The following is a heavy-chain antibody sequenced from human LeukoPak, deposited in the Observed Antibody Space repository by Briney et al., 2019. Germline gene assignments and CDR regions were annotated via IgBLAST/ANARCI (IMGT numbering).Heavy chain of an antibody. D-gene: IGHD5-18*01. CDR1: GFTFSSYG. V-gene: IGHV3-33*01. CDR2: IWYDGSNK. CDR3: ARDLGIQPWVVGAFDI. J-gene: IGHJ3*02. Sequence: GGSLRLSCAASGFTFSSYGMRWVRQAPGKGLEWVAVIWYDGSNKYYADSVKGRFTISRDNSKNTLYLQMNSLRAEDTAVYYCARDLGIQPWVVGAFDIWGQGTMVTVSS.